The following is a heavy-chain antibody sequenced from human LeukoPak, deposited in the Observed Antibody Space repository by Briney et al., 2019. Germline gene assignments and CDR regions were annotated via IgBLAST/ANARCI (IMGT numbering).Heavy chain of an antibody. Sequence: GGSLRLSCAASGFTFSSYSMNWVRQAPGKGLEWVSSISSSSSYIYYADSVKGRFTISRDNAKNSLYLQMNSLRAEDTAVFYCARDPVPDGMDVWGQGTTVTVSS. CDR2: ISSSSSYI. CDR3: ARDPVPDGMDV. CDR1: GFTFSSYS. J-gene: IGHJ6*02. V-gene: IGHV3-21*01.